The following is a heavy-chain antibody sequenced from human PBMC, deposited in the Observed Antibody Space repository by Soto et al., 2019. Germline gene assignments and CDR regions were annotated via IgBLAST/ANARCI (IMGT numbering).Heavy chain of an antibody. Sequence: ASVKVSCKASGGTFSSYAISWVRQAPGQGLEWMGGIIPIFGTANYAQKFRGRVTITADESTSTAYMELSSLRSEDTAVYYCASYYYDSSGLYPLDYWGQGTLVTVSS. CDR3: ASYYYDSSGLYPLDY. D-gene: IGHD3-22*01. CDR2: IIPIFGTA. J-gene: IGHJ4*02. CDR1: GGTFSSYA. V-gene: IGHV1-69*13.